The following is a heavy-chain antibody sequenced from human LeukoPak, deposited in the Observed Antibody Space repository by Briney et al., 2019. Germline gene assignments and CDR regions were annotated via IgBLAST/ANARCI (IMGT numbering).Heavy chain of an antibody. J-gene: IGHJ4*02. CDR2: INHSGST. CDR1: GGSFSGYY. V-gene: IGHV4-34*01. CDR3: ASWITFGGVIVDY. D-gene: IGHD3-16*02. Sequence: SETLSLTCAVYGGSFSGYYWSWIRQPPGKGLEWIGEINHSGSTNYNPSLKSRVTISVDTSKNQFSLKLSSVTAADTAVYYCASWITFGGVIVDYWGQGTRVTVSS.